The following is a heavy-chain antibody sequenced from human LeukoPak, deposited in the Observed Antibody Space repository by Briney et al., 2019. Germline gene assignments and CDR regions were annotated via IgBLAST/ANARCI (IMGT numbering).Heavy chain of an antibody. V-gene: IGHV3-21*01. CDR2: ISSSSSYI. CDR1: GFTFSRYT. Sequence: GGSLRLSCEASGFTFSRYTINWVRQAPGKGLEWVSSISSSSSYIYYADSVKGRFTISRDNAKNSLYLQMNSLRAEDTAVYYCARDNCSSTSCPPTGFDYWGQGTLVTVSS. J-gene: IGHJ4*02. CDR3: ARDNCSSTSCPPTGFDY. D-gene: IGHD2-2*01.